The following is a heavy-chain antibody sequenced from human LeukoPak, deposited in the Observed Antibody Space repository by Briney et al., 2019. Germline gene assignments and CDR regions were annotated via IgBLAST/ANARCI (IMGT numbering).Heavy chain of an antibody. D-gene: IGHD1-1*01. CDR1: GGSISSSSYY. J-gene: IGHJ3*02. V-gene: IGHV4-39*07. Sequence: SETLSLTCTVSGGSISSSSYYWGWIRQPPGKGLEWIGSIYHSGSTYYNPSLKSRVTISVDTSKNQFSLKLSSVTAADTAVYYCASLSYWNDAPGVAFDIWGQGTMVTVSS. CDR2: IYHSGST. CDR3: ASLSYWNDAPGVAFDI.